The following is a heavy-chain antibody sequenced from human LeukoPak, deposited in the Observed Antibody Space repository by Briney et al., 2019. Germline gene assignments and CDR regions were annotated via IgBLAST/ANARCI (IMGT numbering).Heavy chain of an antibody. CDR1: SGSISSYY. V-gene: IGHV4-59*12. Sequence: TSETLSLTCSVSSGSISSYYWSWIRQPPGKALECIGYIYYSGSNKYHPSLKSRDTISVDTSKNQFSLKLSSVTAADRAVYYCARGRSSLVVSGSYYGTSYYYYMDVWGKGTTVTVSS. D-gene: IGHD3-10*01. J-gene: IGHJ6*03. CDR3: ARGRSSLVVSGSYYGTSYYYYMDV. CDR2: IYYSGSN.